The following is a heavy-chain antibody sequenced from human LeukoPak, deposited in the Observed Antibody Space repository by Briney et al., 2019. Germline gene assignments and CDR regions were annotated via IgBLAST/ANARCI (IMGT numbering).Heavy chain of an antibody. Sequence: QTGGSLRLSCAASGFTFSRYSMNWVRQAPGKGLEWVSYISSSSRTIYYADSVKGRFTISRDNAKNSLYLQMNSLRAEDTAVYYCARRGGLTFDYWGQGTLVTVSS. D-gene: IGHD3-16*01. CDR1: GFTFSRYS. CDR3: ARRGGLTFDY. CDR2: ISSSSRTI. V-gene: IGHV3-48*01. J-gene: IGHJ4*02.